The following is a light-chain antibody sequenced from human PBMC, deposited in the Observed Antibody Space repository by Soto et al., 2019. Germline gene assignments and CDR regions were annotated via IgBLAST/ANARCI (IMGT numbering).Light chain of an antibody. V-gene: IGKV3-15*01. J-gene: IGKJ2*01. CDR3: QQYNNWPPYT. Sequence: EIVMTQSPATLSVSPGERVTLSCRASQSVSSNLAWYQQKPGQAPSLLIYGASTRATGIPARFSGRGSGTQFTITISSLQSEDFAVYYCQQYNNWPPYTFGQGTKLEIK. CDR2: GAS. CDR1: QSVSSN.